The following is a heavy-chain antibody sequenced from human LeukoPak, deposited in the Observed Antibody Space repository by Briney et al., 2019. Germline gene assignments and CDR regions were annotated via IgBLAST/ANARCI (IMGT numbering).Heavy chain of an antibody. J-gene: IGHJ6*03. D-gene: IGHD2-21*01. CDR3: ARGGGGGYYYYYMDV. CDR1: GGSISSYY. V-gene: IGHV4-59*12. Sequence: SETLSLTCTVSGGSISSYYWSWIRQPPGKGLEWIGYIYYSGSTNYNPSLKSRVTISVDTSKNQFSLKLSSVTAADTAIYYCARGGGGGYYYYYMDVWGKGTTVTVSS. CDR2: IYYSGST.